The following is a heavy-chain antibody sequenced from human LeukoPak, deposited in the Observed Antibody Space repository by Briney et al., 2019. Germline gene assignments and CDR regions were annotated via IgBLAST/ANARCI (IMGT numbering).Heavy chain of an antibody. Sequence: PSETLSLTCTVSGGSISGYYWSWIRQPPGKGLEWIGYIYSSGSTNYNPSLKSRVTISVDTSKNQFSLKLSSVTAEDTAVYYCARDRTAGNRSGYSDAFDIWGQGTMVTVSS. V-gene: IGHV4-59*01. CDR1: GGSISGYY. J-gene: IGHJ3*02. CDR2: IYSSGST. D-gene: IGHD3-22*01. CDR3: ARDRTAGNRSGYSDAFDI.